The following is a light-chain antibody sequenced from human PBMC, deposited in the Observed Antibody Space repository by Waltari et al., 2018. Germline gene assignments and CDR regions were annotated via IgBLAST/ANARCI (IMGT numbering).Light chain of an antibody. J-gene: IGKJ5*01. CDR3: QQSYSTPLIT. CDR1: QSISSY. CDR2: AAS. V-gene: IGKV1-39*01. Sequence: DIQMTQSPSSLSASVGDRVTITCRASQSISSYLNWYQQKPGKAPKLLIYAASSLQSGVPSRFSGSGSGTDFTLTISSLQPEDFATYYCQQSYSTPLITFGQGIRLEIK.